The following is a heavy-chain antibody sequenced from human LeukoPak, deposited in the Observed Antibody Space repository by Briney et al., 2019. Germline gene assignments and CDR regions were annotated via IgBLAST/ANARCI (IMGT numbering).Heavy chain of an antibody. CDR3: ARDPTRGEMATITDY. V-gene: IGHV1-2*02. J-gene: IGHJ4*02. CDR2: INPNSGGT. Sequence: ASVKVSCKASGYTFTGYYMHWMRQAPGQGLEWMGWINPNSGGTNYAQKFQGRVTMTRDTSISTAYMELSRLRSDDTAVYYCARDPTRGEMATITDYWGQGTLVTVSS. CDR1: GYTFTGYY. D-gene: IGHD5-24*01.